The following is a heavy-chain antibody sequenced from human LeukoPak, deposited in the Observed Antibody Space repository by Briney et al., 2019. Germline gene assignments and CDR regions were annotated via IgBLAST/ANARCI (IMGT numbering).Heavy chain of an antibody. CDR2: INPNSGGT. V-gene: IGHV1-2*02. CDR1: GYTFTGYY. CDR3: ARDLYGGTSATFDY. J-gene: IGHJ4*02. D-gene: IGHD4-23*01. Sequence: ASVKVSCKASGYTFTGYYMHWVRQAPGQGLEWMGWINPNSGGTYYAQKFQGRVTMTSDTSISSACMELSRLRSDDRAVYYCARDLYGGTSATFDYWGQGTLVTVSS.